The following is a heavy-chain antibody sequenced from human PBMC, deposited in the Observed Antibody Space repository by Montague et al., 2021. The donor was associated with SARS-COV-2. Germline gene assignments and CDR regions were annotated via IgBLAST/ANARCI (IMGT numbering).Heavy chain of an antibody. J-gene: IGHJ5*02. CDR2: TYYRSKWYN. D-gene: IGHD2-8*01. V-gene: IGHV6-1*01. CDR1: GDSVSSNSAA. Sequence: XAISGDSVSSNSAAWNWIRQSPSRGLEWLGRTYYRSKWYNDYAVSVKSRITINPDTSKNQFSLRLNSVTPEDTAVYYCARDDPYCTNGVCYTGNWFDPWGQGTLVTVSS. CDR3: ARDDPYCTNGVCYTGNWFDP.